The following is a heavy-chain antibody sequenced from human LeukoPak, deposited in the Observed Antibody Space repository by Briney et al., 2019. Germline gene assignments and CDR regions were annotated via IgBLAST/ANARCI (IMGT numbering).Heavy chain of an antibody. Sequence: SVKVSCKASGGTFSSYAISWVRQAPGQGLEWMGGIIPIFGTANYAQKFRGRVTITADESTSTAYMELSSLRSEDTAVYYCARDTTGTTGIWGQGTMVTVSS. D-gene: IGHD1-1*01. J-gene: IGHJ3*02. CDR2: IIPIFGTA. V-gene: IGHV1-69*13. CDR3: ARDTTGTTGI. CDR1: GGTFSSYA.